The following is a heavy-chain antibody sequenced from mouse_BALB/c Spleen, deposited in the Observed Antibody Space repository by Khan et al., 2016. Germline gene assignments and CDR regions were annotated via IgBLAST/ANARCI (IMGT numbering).Heavy chain of an antibody. V-gene: IGHV1-39*01. CDR3: ARSGYGRSYAMDY. J-gene: IGHJ4*01. CDR1: GYSFTGYN. CDR2: IDPYYGGI. Sequence: VQLQQSGPELEKPGASVKISCKASGYSFTGYNMNWVKQSNGTSLEWIGNIDPYYGGISYNQKFKGTATLTADKSSSTAYMQLKSLTSEDSAVYYCARSGYGRSYAMDYWGQGTSVTGSS. D-gene: IGHD1-1*01.